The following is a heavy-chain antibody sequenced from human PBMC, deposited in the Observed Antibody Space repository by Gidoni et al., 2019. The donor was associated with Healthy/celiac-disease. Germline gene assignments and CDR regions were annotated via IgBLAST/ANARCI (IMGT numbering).Heavy chain of an antibody. Sequence: QVQLVESGGGVVQPGRSLRLSCAASGFTFSSYGMHWVRQAPGKGLEWVAVIWYDGSNKYYADSVKGRFTISRDNSKNTLYLQMNSLRAEDTAVYYCAREGRRSQMATINWGQGTLVTVSS. D-gene: IGHD5-12*01. V-gene: IGHV3-33*01. CDR3: AREGRRSQMATIN. CDR1: GFTFSSYG. CDR2: IWYDGSNK. J-gene: IGHJ4*02.